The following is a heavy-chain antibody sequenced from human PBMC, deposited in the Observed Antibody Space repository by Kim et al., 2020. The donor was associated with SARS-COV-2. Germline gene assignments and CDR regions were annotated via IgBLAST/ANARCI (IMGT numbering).Heavy chain of an antibody. D-gene: IGHD3-10*01. J-gene: IGHJ6*02. Sequence: SRVTISVDTSKNQFSLKLSSVTAADTAVYYCARDYYGSGSYSPLYYGMDVWGQGTTVTVSS. V-gene: IGHV4-59*01. CDR3: ARDYYGSGSYSPLYYGMDV.